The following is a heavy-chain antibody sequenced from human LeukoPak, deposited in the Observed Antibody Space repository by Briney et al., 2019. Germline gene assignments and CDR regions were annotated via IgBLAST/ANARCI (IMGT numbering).Heavy chain of an antibody. CDR2: ISSSGSTI. J-gene: IGHJ2*01. CDR3: AKVPTDLYGGWYFDL. V-gene: IGHV3-48*01. D-gene: IGHD4-23*01. CDR1: GFTFSSYS. Sequence: PGGSLRLSCAASGFTFSSYSMNWVRQAPGKGLEWVSYISSSGSTIYYADSVKGRFTISRDNSKNTLYLQMNSLRAEDTAVYYCAKVPTDLYGGWYFDLWGRGTLVTVSS.